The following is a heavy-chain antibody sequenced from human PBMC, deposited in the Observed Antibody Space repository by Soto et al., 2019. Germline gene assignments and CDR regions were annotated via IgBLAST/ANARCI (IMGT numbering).Heavy chain of an antibody. V-gene: IGHV1-8*01. CDR1: GYTFTNYD. D-gene: IGHD3-22*01. CDR2: RNPNSGNT. Sequence: QVQLVQSGAEVKKPGASVKVSCKASGYTFTNYDINWVRQATGQGLEWMGWRNPNSGNTGYAQKFQGRVTMTRKTSISTAYMELSSLRSEDTAVYYCARPLSYDSSGYYYDYYHSGMDVWGQGTTVTVSS. J-gene: IGHJ6*02. CDR3: ARPLSYDSSGYYYDYYHSGMDV.